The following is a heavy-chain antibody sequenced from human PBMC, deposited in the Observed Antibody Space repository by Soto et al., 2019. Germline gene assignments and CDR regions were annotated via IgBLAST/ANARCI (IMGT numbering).Heavy chain of an antibody. CDR1: GVSLSTSGEG. V-gene: IGHV2-5*02. J-gene: IGHJ5*02. D-gene: IGHD2-2*01. Sequence: SGPTLANPTQTLTLTCTFSGVSLSTSGEGVGWIRQPPGKALEWLALLFWDDDKRYNSSLRSRLTITKATSKNQVVLTLTNMDPVDTATYYCAHRRDATVRVPAAISAWFDPWGQGTQVTVSS. CDR2: LFWDDDK. CDR3: AHRRDATVRVPAAISAWFDP.